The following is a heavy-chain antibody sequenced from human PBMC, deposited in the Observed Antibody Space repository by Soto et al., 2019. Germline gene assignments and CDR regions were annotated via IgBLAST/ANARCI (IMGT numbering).Heavy chain of an antibody. V-gene: IGHV3-21*01. CDR1: GFTFSSYS. CDR2: ISSSSSYI. D-gene: IGHD3-22*01. Sequence: EVQLVESGGGLVKPGGSLRLSCAASGFTFSSYSMNWVRQAPGKGLEWVSSISSSSSYIYYADSVKGRFTISRDNAKNSLYRQGNSLRDEEPAMYYCERDWEEYYYDSSGQLFDYWGQGTLVTVSS. J-gene: IGHJ4*02. CDR3: ERDWEEYYYDSSGQLFDY.